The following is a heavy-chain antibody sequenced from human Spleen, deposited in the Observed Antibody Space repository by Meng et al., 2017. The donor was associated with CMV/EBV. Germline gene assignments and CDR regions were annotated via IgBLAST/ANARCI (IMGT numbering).Heavy chain of an antibody. J-gene: IGHJ4*02. CDR2: INPNRGGT. Sequence: TFDDYYMYWVRQAPGQGLEWMGFINPNRGGTNYAQRFQGRVTMTRDTSINTAYMELSKLRSDDTALYYCARVESKRTGFSEYLYADYWGQGSLVTVSS. D-gene: IGHD3-3*01. CDR3: ARVESKRTGFSEYLYADY. V-gene: IGHV1-2*02. CDR1: TFDDYY.